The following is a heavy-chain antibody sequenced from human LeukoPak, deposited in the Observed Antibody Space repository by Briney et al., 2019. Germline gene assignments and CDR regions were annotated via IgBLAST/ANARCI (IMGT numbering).Heavy chain of an antibody. D-gene: IGHD2/OR15-2a*01. CDR2: ISGSGHNT. J-gene: IGHJ4*02. CDR1: GFTFSNYA. V-gene: IGHV3-23*01. Sequence: GGSLRLSCAGSGFTFSNYALNWVRQAPGKGLEWVSGISGSGHNTYYTDSVKGRFSISRDNSKNTLYLQVNSLRAEDTAVYYWAGRNSTWISPHFFDYWGQGTLVTVSS. CDR3: AGRNSTWISPHFFDY.